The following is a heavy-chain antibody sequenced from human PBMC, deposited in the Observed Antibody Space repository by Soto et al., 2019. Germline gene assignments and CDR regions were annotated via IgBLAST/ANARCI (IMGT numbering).Heavy chain of an antibody. Sequence: GGSLRLSCAASGFSFSTYWMSWVRQVPGKGLEWLANIKEDGSEKYYVDSVKGRFTISRDNAKNSLYLQMNSLRAEDTAVYYCARSRSIAARPIDYWGQGTLVTVSS. D-gene: IGHD6-6*01. CDR3: ARSRSIAARPIDY. CDR2: IKEDGSEK. J-gene: IGHJ4*02. V-gene: IGHV3-7*01. CDR1: GFSFSTYW.